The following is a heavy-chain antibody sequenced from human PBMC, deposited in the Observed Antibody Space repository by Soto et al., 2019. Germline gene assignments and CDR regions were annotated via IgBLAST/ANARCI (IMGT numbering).Heavy chain of an antibody. Sequence: EVQLLESGGGLVQPGGSLRLSCAASGFTFSSYAMSWVRQAPGKGLEWVSAISGSGGSTYYADSVKGRITISRDNSNNTLYLQMTSLRAEDTAVYYCAKDLSCNGGSCYSALDYWGPGTLVNVSS. V-gene: IGHV3-23*01. CDR1: GFTFSSYA. D-gene: IGHD2-15*01. CDR3: AKDLSCNGGSCYSALDY. J-gene: IGHJ4*02. CDR2: ISGSGGST.